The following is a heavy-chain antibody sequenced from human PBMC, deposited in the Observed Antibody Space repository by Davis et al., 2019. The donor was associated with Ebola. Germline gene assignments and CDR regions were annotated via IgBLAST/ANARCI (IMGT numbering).Heavy chain of an antibody. J-gene: IGHJ3*02. CDR3: VRDETGTTADDYFDI. D-gene: IGHD1-7*01. CDR2: IIPMFGSA. CDR1: GGTFNNYA. Sequence: SVKVSCKASGGTFNNYALGWVRQAPEQGLEWMGTIIPMFGSANYALKFQGRVTITADESTTTAYMELSSLRFDDTAVYYCVRDETGTTADDYFDIWGQGTRVTVSS. V-gene: IGHV1-69*13.